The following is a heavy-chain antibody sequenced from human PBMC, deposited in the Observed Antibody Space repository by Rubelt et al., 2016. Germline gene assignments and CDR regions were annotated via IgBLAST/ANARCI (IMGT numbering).Heavy chain of an antibody. Sequence: LVQSGAEVKKPGSSVKVSCKASGGTFSSYAISWVRQAPGQGLEWMGWINPNSGGTNYAQKFQGWVTMTRDTSISTAYMELSRLRSDDTAVYYCARDDSPYYYDSSGYYDYWGQGTLVTVSS. D-gene: IGHD3-22*01. J-gene: IGHJ4*02. CDR3: ARDDSPYYYDSSGYYDY. CDR1: GGTFSSYA. V-gene: IGHV1-2*04. CDR2: INPNSGGT.